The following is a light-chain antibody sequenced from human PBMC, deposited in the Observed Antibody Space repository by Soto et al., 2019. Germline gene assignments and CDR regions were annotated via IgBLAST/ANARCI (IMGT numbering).Light chain of an antibody. V-gene: IGKV3-20*01. CDR2: AAS. CDR1: QSVSNSY. J-gene: IGKJ1*01. CDR3: QQYGSSPPWT. Sequence: EIVLTQSPDTLSLSPGERATLSCRASQSVSNSYLAWYQQKPGQAPRLLIYAASSRATGIPDRFSGSGSGTDFTLTISRLEPEDFAVYSCQQYGSSPPWTFGQGTKVEIK.